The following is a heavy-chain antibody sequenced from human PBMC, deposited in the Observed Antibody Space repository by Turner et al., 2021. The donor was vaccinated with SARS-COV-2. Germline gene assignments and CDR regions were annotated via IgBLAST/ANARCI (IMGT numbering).Heavy chain of an antibody. CDR2: INPNSGGT. CDR1: GYTFTDYY. D-gene: IGHD2-15*01. J-gene: IGHJ6*02. V-gene: IGHV1-2*02. Sequence: QVQLVQSGAEVKKPGTTVKVSCKASGYTFTDYYIHWVRQAPGQGLEWMGWINPNSGGTSYAQTFQCRVTMTRDTSISAAYMELSRLRSDDTAVYYCARANDSVTATFYYYGMDVWGQGTTVTVSS. CDR3: ARANDSVTATFYYYGMDV.